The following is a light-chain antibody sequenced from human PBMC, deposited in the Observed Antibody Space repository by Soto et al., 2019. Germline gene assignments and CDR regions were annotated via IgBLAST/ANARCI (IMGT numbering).Light chain of an antibody. CDR1: QSVSSY. V-gene: IGKV3-11*01. J-gene: IGKJ4*01. CDR2: DAS. CDR3: LHRYNWPLT. Sequence: EIVLTQSPATLSLSPGERATLSCRASQSVSSYLAWYQHKPGQAPRLLIYDASNRATGIPARFSGSGSRTDFTLTISRLEPEDFAVYYCLHRYNWPLTFGGGTKVEIK.